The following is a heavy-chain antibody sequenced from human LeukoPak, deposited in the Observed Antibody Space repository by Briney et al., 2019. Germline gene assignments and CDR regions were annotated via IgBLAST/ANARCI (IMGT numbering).Heavy chain of an antibody. D-gene: IGHD3-9*01. CDR3: ARGRHYDILTGYYRRPHPYYFDY. Sequence: ASVKVSCKASGYTFTSYDINWVRQATGQGLEWMGWMNPNSGNTGYAQKFQGRVTMTRNTSISTAYMELSSLRSEDTAVYYCARGRHYDILTGYYRRPHPYYFDYWGQGTLVTVSS. J-gene: IGHJ4*02. CDR2: MNPNSGNT. CDR1: GYTFTSYD. V-gene: IGHV1-8*01.